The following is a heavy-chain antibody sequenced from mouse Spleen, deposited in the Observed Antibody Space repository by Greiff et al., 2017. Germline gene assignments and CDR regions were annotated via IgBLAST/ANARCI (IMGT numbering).Heavy chain of an antibody. CDR2: IDPSDSYT. CDR1: GYTFTSYW. J-gene: IGHJ2*01. CDR3: ASKYDYLFDY. V-gene: IGHV1-69*01. D-gene: IGHD2-4*01. Sequence: QVQLKQPGAELVMPGASVKLSCKASGYTFTSYWMHWVKQRPGQGLEWIGEIDPSDSYTNYNQKFKGKATLTVDKSSSTAYMQLSSLTSEDSAVYYCASKYDYLFDYWGQGTTLTVSS.